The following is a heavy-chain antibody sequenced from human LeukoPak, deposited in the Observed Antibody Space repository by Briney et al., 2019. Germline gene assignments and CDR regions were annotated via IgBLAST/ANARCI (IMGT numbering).Heavy chain of an antibody. Sequence: PGGSLRLSCAASGFTFRTYWMRWVRQAPGKGLEWVANIKEDGSEKYYVDSVKGRFTISRDNAKNSLYLQMNSLRAEDTAVYYCARNSNRYMDVWGKGTTVTVSS. J-gene: IGHJ6*03. V-gene: IGHV3-7*01. D-gene: IGHD2/OR15-2a*01. CDR1: GFTFRTYW. CDR3: ARNSNRYMDV. CDR2: IKEDGSEK.